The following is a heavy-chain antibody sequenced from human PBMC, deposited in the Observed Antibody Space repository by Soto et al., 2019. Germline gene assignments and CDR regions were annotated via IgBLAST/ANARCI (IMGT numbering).Heavy chain of an antibody. CDR1: GGSISGGNYS. V-gene: IGHV4-30-2*06. J-gene: IGHJ5*02. CDR2: IYQGRST. CDR3: DTVVDSYASTRYSYEDKFDP. D-gene: IGHD3-22*01. Sequence: SETLSLTCAVSGGSISGGNYSWSWIRQSPGKGLEWIGYIYQGRSTYYNPSLKSRVVISADRSKNHFSLKLTSVTAADTAMYYCDTVVDSYASTRYSYEDKFDPWGQGTLVTVSS.